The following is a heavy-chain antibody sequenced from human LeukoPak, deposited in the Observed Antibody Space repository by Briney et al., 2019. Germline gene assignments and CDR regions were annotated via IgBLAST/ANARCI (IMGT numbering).Heavy chain of an antibody. CDR1: GFTFNSYW. D-gene: IGHD3-3*01. J-gene: IGHJ4*02. CDR3: AGDGEDFGSAYHFDY. V-gene: IGHV3-7*01. Sequence: GSLRLSCAASGFTFNSYWMNWVRQAPGKGLEWVANIKQDGSEKHYVDSVKGRFTISRDNAENSVYLQMNSLRAEEAAVKYFAGDGEDFGSAYHFDYWGQGTLVTVSS. CDR2: IKQDGSEK.